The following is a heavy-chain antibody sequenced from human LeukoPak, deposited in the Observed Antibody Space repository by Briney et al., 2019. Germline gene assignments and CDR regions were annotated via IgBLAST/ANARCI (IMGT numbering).Heavy chain of an antibody. J-gene: IGHJ4*02. CDR1: GYTFTSYG. D-gene: IGHD3-22*01. CDR2: ISAYNGNT. Sequence: ASVKVSCEASGYTFTSYGISWVRQAPGQGLEWMGWISAYNGNTNYAQKLQGRVTMTTDTSTSTAYMELRSLRSDDTAVYYCARTRPYYYDSSGFISGFLDYWGQGTLVTVSS. V-gene: IGHV1-18*01. CDR3: ARTRPYYYDSSGFISGFLDY.